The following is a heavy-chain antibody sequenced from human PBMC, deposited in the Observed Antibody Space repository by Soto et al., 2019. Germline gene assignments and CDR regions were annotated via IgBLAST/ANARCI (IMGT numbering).Heavy chain of an antibody. J-gene: IGHJ6*03. Sequence: GASVKVSCKASGYTFTGYYMHWVRQAPGQGLEWMGWINPNSGGTNYAQKFQGWVTMTRDTSISTAYMELSRLRSDDTAVYYCARGYCSSTSCSNYYYYMDVWGKGTTVTVSS. CDR1: GYTFTGYY. D-gene: IGHD2-2*01. V-gene: IGHV1-2*04. CDR2: INPNSGGT. CDR3: ARGYCSSTSCSNYYYYMDV.